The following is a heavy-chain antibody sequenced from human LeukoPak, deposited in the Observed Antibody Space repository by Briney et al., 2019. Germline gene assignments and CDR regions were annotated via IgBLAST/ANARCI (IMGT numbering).Heavy chain of an antibody. CDR1: GYTFTSYD. V-gene: IGHV1-8*01. Sequence: ASVKVSCKASGYTFTSYDINWVRQATGQGLEWMGWMNPNSGNTGYAQKFQGRVTMTRNTSISTAYMELSSLRSEDTAAYYCARGSSSGWYLPYYYYYGMDVWGQGTTVTVSS. J-gene: IGHJ6*02. D-gene: IGHD6-19*01. CDR2: MNPNSGNT. CDR3: ARGSSSGWYLPYYYYYGMDV.